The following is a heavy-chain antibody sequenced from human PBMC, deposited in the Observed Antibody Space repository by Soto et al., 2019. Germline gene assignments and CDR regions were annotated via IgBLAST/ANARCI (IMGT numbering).Heavy chain of an antibody. CDR2: IFYSGSA. D-gene: IGHD3-16*01. CDR1: GASMNNYY. J-gene: IGHJ4*02. V-gene: IGHV4-59*01. Sequence: SETLSLTCTVSGASMNNYYGSWIRQPPGKGLECIGYIFYSGSADYNPSLRSRVTMSVDTSNNQFSLKLRSVTAADTAVYYCARSGHSFGGVIWGQGILVTVSS. CDR3: ARSGHSFGGVI.